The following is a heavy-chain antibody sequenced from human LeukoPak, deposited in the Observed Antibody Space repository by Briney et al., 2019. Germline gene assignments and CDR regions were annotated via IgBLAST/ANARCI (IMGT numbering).Heavy chain of an antibody. CDR1: GGSISSSSYY. V-gene: IGHV4-39*01. J-gene: IGHJ4*02. CDR3: ARHFPPRGCSSWLDY. CDR2: IYYSGST. Sequence: PSETLSLTCTVSGGSISSSSYYWGWIRQPPGKGLEWIGSIYYSGSTYYNPSLKSRVTISVDTSKNQFSLKLSSVTAADTAVYYCARHFPPRGCSSWLDYWGQGTLVTVSS. D-gene: IGHD6-13*01.